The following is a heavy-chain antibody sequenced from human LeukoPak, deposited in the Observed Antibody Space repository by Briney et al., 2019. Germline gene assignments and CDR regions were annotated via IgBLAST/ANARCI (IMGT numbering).Heavy chain of an antibody. CDR2: IYYSGST. CDR3: ALLGGGAFDI. Sequence: PSETLSLTCTVSGGSISSSSYYWGWIRQTPEKGLEWIGTIYYSGSTSYNTSLKSRVTISIDTSKNQFSLKLTSVTASDTAVYYCALLGGGAFDIWGQGTMVTVSS. D-gene: IGHD3-16*01. J-gene: IGHJ3*02. V-gene: IGHV4-39*01. CDR1: GGSISSSSYY.